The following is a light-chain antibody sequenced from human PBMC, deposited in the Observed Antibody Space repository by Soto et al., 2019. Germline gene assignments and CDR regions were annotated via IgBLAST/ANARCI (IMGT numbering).Light chain of an antibody. J-gene: IGKJ4*01. Sequence: EILLTQSPATLSLSPGERATLSCRASQSVGTYLAWYQQRPGQAPRLLIYDAFTRATGIPARFSGSGSGTDFTLTISSLEPEDFAVYYWQQRSNWPSLTFGGGTKVEIK. CDR3: QQRSNWPSLT. CDR1: QSVGTY. CDR2: DAF. V-gene: IGKV3-11*01.